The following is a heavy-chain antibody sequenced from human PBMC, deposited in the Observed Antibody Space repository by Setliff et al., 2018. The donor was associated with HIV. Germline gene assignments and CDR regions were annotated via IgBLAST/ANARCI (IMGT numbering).Heavy chain of an antibody. CDR1: GYTFTSYA. Sequence: ASVKVSCKASGYTFTSYAMNWVRQAPGQGLEWMGRINPNSGGTNYAQKFQGRVTMTRDTSISTAYMELSRLRSDDTAVYYCVILGLLYPAWGQGTLVTVSS. CDR3: VILGLLYPA. J-gene: IGHJ4*02. D-gene: IGHD2-2*02. CDR2: INPNSGGT. V-gene: IGHV1-2*06.